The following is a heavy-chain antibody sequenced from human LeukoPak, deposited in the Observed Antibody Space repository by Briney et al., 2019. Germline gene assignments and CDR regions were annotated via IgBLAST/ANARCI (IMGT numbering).Heavy chain of an antibody. CDR1: GYSISSGYY. V-gene: IGHV4-38-2*02. Sequence: PSETLSLTCTVSGYSISSGYYWGWIRQPPGKGLEWIGSIYHSRSTYYNPSLKSRVTISVDTSKNEFSLKLSSVTAADTAVYYCARGYCSGGSCYSYYYYNYMDVWGKGTTVTVSS. J-gene: IGHJ6*03. CDR2: IYHSRST. CDR3: ARGYCSGGSCYSYYYYNYMDV. D-gene: IGHD2-15*01.